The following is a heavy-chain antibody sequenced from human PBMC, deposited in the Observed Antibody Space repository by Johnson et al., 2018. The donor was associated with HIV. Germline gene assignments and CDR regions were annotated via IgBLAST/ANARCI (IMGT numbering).Heavy chain of an antibody. CDR3: AKVDTAMVNAFDI. D-gene: IGHD5-18*01. CDR2: IYSGGST. V-gene: IGHV3-66*01. J-gene: IGHJ3*02. Sequence: AAGGVTFSNYMSWVRQAPGKGLEWVSVIYSGGSTYYADSVKGRFTTSRENAKNSLYLQMNSLRAGDTAVYYCAKVDTAMVNAFDIWGQGTMVTVSS. CDR1: GVTFSNY.